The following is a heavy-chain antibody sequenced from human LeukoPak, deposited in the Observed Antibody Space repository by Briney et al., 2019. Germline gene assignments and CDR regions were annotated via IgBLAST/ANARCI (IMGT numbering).Heavy chain of an antibody. CDR2: IYYSGST. CDR1: GGSVSSGSYY. J-gene: IGHJ4*02. CDR3: ARGVLVGSSPYYFDY. Sequence: PSETLSLTCTVSGGSVSSGSYYWSWIRQPPGKGLEWIGYIYYSGSTNYNPSLKSRVTISVDTSKNQFSLKLSSVTAADTAVYYGARGVLVGSSPYYFDYWGQGTLVTVSS. D-gene: IGHD6-6*01. V-gene: IGHV4-61*01.